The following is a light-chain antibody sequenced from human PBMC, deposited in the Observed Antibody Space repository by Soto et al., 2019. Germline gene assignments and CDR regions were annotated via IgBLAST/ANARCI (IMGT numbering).Light chain of an antibody. Sequence: DIVMTQSPDSLAVSVGERATINCKSSQSVLYSSNNKNYLAWYQQTPGQPPKLLIYWASTRESGVPDRFSGRGSGTDFTLTISSLQAEDVAVYYCQQYYSIPWTFGQGTKVEIK. V-gene: IGKV4-1*01. CDR1: QSVLYSSNNKNY. CDR2: WAS. CDR3: QQYYSIPWT. J-gene: IGKJ1*01.